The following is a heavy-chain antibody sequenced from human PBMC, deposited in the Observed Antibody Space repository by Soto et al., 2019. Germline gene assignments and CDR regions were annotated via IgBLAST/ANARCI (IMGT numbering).Heavy chain of an antibody. CDR1: GFTFSSYA. CDR2: ISGSGGST. J-gene: IGHJ4*02. Sequence: EVQLLESGGGLVQPGGSLRLSCAASGFTFSSYAMSWVRKAPGKGLEWVSAISGSGGSTYYADSVKGRFTISRDNSKNTLYLQMNSLRAEDTAVYYCAKDLGGYSYGYVDWGQGTLVTVSS. D-gene: IGHD5-18*01. V-gene: IGHV3-23*01. CDR3: AKDLGGYSYGYVD.